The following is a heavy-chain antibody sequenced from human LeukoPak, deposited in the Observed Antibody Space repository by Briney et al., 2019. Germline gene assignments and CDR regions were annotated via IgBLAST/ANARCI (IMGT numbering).Heavy chain of an antibody. CDR1: EFTFSGYA. J-gene: IGHJ4*02. Sequence: GGSLRLSCAASEFTFSGYAMSWVRQAPGKGLEWVSTISGSGSTTWYADSVKGRFTISRDNSKNTLYLQMNSLRAEDTAVYYCAKALSVLDTFDYWGQGTLVTVSS. CDR3: AKALSVLDTFDY. CDR2: ISGSGSTT. D-gene: IGHD1-1*01. V-gene: IGHV3-23*01.